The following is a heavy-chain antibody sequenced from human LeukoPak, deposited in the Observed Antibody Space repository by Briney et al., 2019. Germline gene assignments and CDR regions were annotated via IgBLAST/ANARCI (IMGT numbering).Heavy chain of an antibody. CDR2: IYHSGST. CDR3: ARVRGQQLFDY. J-gene: IGHJ4*02. CDR1: GGSISSGGYS. V-gene: IGHV4-30-2*01. Sequence: PSETLSLTCAVSGGSISSGGYSWSWIRQPPGKGLEWIGYIYHSGSTYYNPSLKGRVTISVDRTKNQFSLKLSSVTAADTAVYYCARVRGQQLFDYWGQGTLVTVSS. D-gene: IGHD6-13*01.